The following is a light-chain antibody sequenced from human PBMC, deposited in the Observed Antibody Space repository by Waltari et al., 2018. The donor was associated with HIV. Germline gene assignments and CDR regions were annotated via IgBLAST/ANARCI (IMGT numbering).Light chain of an antibody. J-gene: IGKJ4*01. CDR1: QGLLYYNGYNY. CDR2: LGS. V-gene: IGKV2-28*01. Sequence: EIVVTQSPLSLPVTPGEPASISCRSSQGLLYYNGYNYLDWCLQRPGQSPQLLIYLGSKRASGVRDRFRGRGSGTEFTLKISRVEAEDVGVYYCMQALHSPMLTFGGGTKVEIK. CDR3: MQALHSPMLT.